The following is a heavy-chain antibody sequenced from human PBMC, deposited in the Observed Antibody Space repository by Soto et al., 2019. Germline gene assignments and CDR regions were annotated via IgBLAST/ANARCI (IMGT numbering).Heavy chain of an antibody. Sequence: ASVKVSCKASGGTFSSYAISWVRQAPGQGLEWMGGIIPIFGTANYAQKFQGRVTITADESTSTAYMELSSLRSEDTAVYYCARAKIHYYDSSGYSPHQYYYYGRGVWGQGTTVTVSS. CDR1: GGTFSSYA. CDR3: ARAKIHYYDSSGYSPHQYYYYGRGV. V-gene: IGHV1-69*13. J-gene: IGHJ6*02. D-gene: IGHD3-22*01. CDR2: IIPIFGTA.